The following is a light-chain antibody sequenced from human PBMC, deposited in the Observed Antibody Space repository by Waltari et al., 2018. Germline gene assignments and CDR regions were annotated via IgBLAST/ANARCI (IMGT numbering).Light chain of an antibody. CDR2: KAS. Sequence: DIQMTQSPSTLSASLGDRVTITCRASQSISTWLDWYQQKPGKAPKLLNYKASSLESGVPSRFSGSGSGTEFTLTISSLQPDDFATYYCQQYDSSRTFGQGTKVEIK. CDR3: QQYDSSRT. CDR1: QSISTW. J-gene: IGKJ1*01. V-gene: IGKV1-5*03.